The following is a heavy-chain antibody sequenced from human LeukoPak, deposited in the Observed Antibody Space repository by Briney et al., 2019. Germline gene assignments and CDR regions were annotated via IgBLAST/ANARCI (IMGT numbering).Heavy chain of an antibody. J-gene: IGHJ6*02. Sequence: ASVKVSCKASGYTFTGYYMHWVRQASGQGLEWMGWINPNSGGTNYAQKFQGRVTMTRDTSISTAYMELSRLRSDDTAVYYCARDGYYYDSSGYSVLDYYGMDVWGQGTTVTVSS. CDR1: GYTFTGYY. V-gene: IGHV1-2*02. CDR2: INPNSGGT. D-gene: IGHD3-22*01. CDR3: ARDGYYYDSSGYSVLDYYGMDV.